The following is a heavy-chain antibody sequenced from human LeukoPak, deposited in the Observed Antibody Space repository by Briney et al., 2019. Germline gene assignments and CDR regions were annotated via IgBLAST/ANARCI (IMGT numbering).Heavy chain of an antibody. CDR1: GFTFRDYA. Sequence: GGSLRLSRTASGFTFRDYAMSWFRQAPGKGLEWVSSIRVKASGGTIIYAASVKGRFTISRDDSKGIAYLQMDSLQTEDTALYYCTRGYTYGPDYWGQGTLVTVSS. CDR3: TRGYTYGPDY. J-gene: IGHJ4*02. D-gene: IGHD5-18*01. V-gene: IGHV3-49*03. CDR2: IRVKASGGTI.